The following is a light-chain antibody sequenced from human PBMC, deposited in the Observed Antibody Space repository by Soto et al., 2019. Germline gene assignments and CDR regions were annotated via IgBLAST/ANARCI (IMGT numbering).Light chain of an antibody. V-gene: IGKV3-20*01. J-gene: IGKJ3*01. CDR3: QQYGSSLFT. CDR2: GAS. Sequence: EIVLTQSPGTLSLSPGERATLSCRASQSVSSSYLAWYQQKPGQAPRLLIYGASNRATGIPDRFSGSGSGPDFTRTISRLEPEDFAVYYCQQYGSSLFTFGPGTKVDIK. CDR1: QSVSSSY.